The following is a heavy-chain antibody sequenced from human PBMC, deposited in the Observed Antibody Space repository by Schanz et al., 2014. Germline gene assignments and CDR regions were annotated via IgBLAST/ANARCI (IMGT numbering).Heavy chain of an antibody. V-gene: IGHV1-18*01. CDR1: RYTFNTYG. CDR3: VRVPSRDVSFDL. Sequence: QGQLVQSGPEVKEPEASVKVSCEASRYTFNTYGLNWVRQAPGQGLEWLGWIRPDNGHTTYSQKVRDRVIFSTDTSANTAYMELRSLRSDDTAHYYCVRVPSRDVSFDLWGRGTLXTVSS. D-gene: IGHD3-16*01. J-gene: IGHJ2*01. CDR2: IRPDNGHT.